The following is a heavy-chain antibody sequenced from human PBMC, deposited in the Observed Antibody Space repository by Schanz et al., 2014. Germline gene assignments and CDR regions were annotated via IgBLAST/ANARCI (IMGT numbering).Heavy chain of an antibody. CDR2: LFNSERA. Sequence: QVQLRESGPGLVKPSETLSLTCTVSGVSISSHYWSWVRQAPGEGLEWIGYLFNSERAKYNPSLESRITISLDTSKTQFSLKLSSVTAADTAVYYCARGGRTTYNYYYGMDVWGQGTTVTVSS. V-gene: IGHV4-59*11. CDR3: ARGGRTTYNYYYGMDV. D-gene: IGHD1-1*01. J-gene: IGHJ6*02. CDR1: GVSISSHY.